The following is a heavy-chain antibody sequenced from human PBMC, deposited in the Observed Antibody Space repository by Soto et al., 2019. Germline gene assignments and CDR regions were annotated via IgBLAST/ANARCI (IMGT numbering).Heavy chain of an antibody. CDR1: GYTLTTYG. V-gene: IGHV1-18*01. CDR2: ISAYNDHT. Sequence: QVQLVQSGAEVKKPGASVKVSCKAAGYTLTTYGVSWVRQAPGQGLEWVGWISAYNDHTNYAQKFQGRVTMTTDTSTSTANMELRSLRSDETAVYYCARGTYFDYWGQGTLVTVSS. CDR3: ARGTYFDY. J-gene: IGHJ4*02. D-gene: IGHD1-1*01.